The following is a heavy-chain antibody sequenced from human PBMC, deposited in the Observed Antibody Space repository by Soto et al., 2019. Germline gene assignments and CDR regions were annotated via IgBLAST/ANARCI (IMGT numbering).Heavy chain of an antibody. CDR3: AREYCSSTSCINWFEP. D-gene: IGHD2-2*01. CDR2: ISSSSTI. V-gene: IGHV3-48*01. CDR1: GFTFSSYS. J-gene: IGHJ5*02. Sequence: GGSLRLSCAASGFTFSSYSMNWVRQAPGKGLEWVSYISSSSTIYYADSVKGRFTISRDNAKNSLYLQMNSLRAEDTAVYYCAREYCSSTSCINWFEPWGQGTLVTVSS.